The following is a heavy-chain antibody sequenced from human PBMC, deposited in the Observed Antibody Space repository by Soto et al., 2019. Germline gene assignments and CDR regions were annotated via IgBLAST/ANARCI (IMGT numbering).Heavy chain of an antibody. CDR3: AKDPAAAGTTGPSDY. J-gene: IGHJ4*02. D-gene: IGHD6-13*01. CDR1: GFTFDDYA. CDR2: ISWNSGSI. V-gene: IGHV3-9*01. Sequence: GGSLRLSCAASGFTFDDYAMHWVRQAPGKGLEWVSGISWNSGSIGYADSVKGRFTISRDNAKNSLYLQMNSLRAEDTALYYCAKDPAAAGTTGPSDYWGQGTLVTVSS.